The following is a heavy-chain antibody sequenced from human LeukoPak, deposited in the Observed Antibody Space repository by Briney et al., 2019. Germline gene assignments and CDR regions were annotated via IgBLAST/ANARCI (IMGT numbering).Heavy chain of an antibody. J-gene: IGHJ4*02. Sequence: GASVKVSCKASGYTFTSYGISWVRQAPGQGLEWMGWINPNSGGTNYAQKFQGRVTMTRDTSISTAYMELSRLRSDDTAVYYCARDPQTNYFDYWGQGTLVTVSS. D-gene: IGHD1-7*01. CDR3: ARDPQTNYFDY. CDR2: INPNSGGT. V-gene: IGHV1-2*02. CDR1: GYTFTSYG.